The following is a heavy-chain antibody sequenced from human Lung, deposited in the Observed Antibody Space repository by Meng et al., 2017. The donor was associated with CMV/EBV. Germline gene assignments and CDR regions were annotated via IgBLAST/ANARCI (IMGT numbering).Heavy chain of an antibody. CDR3: ARGEQLWLPLDV. V-gene: IGHV3-30*04. Sequence: GGSXRLXCAASGFTFTTYAMHWVRQAPGKGLEWVAVISYDGSNKYYADSVKGRFTISRDNSKNTLYLQMNSLRTVDTAVYSCARGEQLWLPLDVWGQGTTVTFSS. CDR2: ISYDGSNK. CDR1: GFTFTTYA. D-gene: IGHD5-18*01. J-gene: IGHJ6*02.